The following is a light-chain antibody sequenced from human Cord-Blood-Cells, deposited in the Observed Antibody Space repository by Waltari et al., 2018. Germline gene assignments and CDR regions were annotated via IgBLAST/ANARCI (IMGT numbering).Light chain of an antibody. Sequence: EIVLTQSPATLSLSPGERANVPCRASQSVSSYLAWYQQKPGQAPRLLIYDASNRATGIPARFSGSGSGTDFTLTISSLQPDDFATYYCQQYNSYPYTFGQGTKLEIK. CDR2: DAS. CDR3: QQYNSYPYT. CDR1: QSVSSY. V-gene: IGKV3-11*01. J-gene: IGKJ2*01.